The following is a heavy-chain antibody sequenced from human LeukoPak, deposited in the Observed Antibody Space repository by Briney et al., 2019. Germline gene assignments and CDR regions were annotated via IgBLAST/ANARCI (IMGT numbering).Heavy chain of an antibody. V-gene: IGHV3-23*01. CDR2: ISGSGGST. CDR1: GFTFSSYG. J-gene: IGHJ4*02. Sequence: PGGSLRLSCAASGFTFSSYGMSWVRQAPGKGLEWVSAISGSGGSTYYADSVKGRFTISRDNSKNTLYLQMNSLRAEDTAVYYCAKSFYYYDSPFDYWGQGTLVTVSS. CDR3: AKSFYYYDSPFDY. D-gene: IGHD3-22*01.